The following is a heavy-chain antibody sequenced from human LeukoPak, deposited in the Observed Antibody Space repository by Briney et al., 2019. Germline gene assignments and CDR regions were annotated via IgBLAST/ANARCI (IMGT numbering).Heavy chain of an antibody. CDR3: AKQLGYCSDGSCYFPY. D-gene: IGHD2-15*01. V-gene: IGHV3-23*01. J-gene: IGHJ4*02. CDR1: GFTFSSSA. Sequence: GGSLRLSCAASGFTFSSSAMSWVRQAPGKGLEGVSAISNNGGYTYYADSVQGRFTISRDNSKSTLCLQMNSLRAEDTAVYYCAKQLGYCSDGSCYFPYWGQGTLVTVSS. CDR2: ISNNGGYT.